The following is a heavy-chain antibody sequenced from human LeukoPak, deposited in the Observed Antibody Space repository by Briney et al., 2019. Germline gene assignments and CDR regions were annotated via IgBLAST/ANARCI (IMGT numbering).Heavy chain of an antibody. V-gene: IGHV4-4*02. Sequence: PSGTLSLTCTVSGDSINSLDLWSWVRQPPGKGLGWVGDIYYSGSTHYNPSLKSRVTISVDTSKTQSSLKLTSVTAADTAVYYCESVYGDRPDGIDYWGQGTLVTVSS. D-gene: IGHD4-17*01. CDR2: IYYSGST. J-gene: IGHJ4*02. CDR3: ESVYGDRPDGIDY. CDR1: GDSINSLDL.